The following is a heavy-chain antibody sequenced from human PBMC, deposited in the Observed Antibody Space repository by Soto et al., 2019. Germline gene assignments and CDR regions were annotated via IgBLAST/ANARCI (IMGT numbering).Heavy chain of an antibody. J-gene: IGHJ4*01. CDR1: GYTFSDYG. Sequence: QVQLVHSGAEMTKPGASGKVSCKASGYTFSDYGITWVRQAPGQGLEWMGCISTYNGNINYAQKRQGRVTMTTDTSTSTAYMELRSLRADDTAVYYWARGYRIAAVYWGPGNLVIVSS. CDR3: ARGYRIAAVY. CDR2: ISTYNGNI. V-gene: IGHV1-18*04. D-gene: IGHD5-18*01.